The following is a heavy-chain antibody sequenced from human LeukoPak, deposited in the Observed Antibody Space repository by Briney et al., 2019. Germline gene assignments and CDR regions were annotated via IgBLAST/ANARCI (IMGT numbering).Heavy chain of an antibody. CDR1: GFTFSSYG. D-gene: IGHD2-15*01. Sequence: PGRSLRLSCAASGFTFSSYGMHWVRQAPGKGLEWVAVISYDGSNKYYADSAKGRFTISRDNSKNTLYLQMNSLRAEDTAVYYCALSGYGSGGVDYWGQGTLVTVSS. CDR3: ALSGYGSGGVDY. CDR2: ISYDGSNK. J-gene: IGHJ4*02. V-gene: IGHV3-30*03.